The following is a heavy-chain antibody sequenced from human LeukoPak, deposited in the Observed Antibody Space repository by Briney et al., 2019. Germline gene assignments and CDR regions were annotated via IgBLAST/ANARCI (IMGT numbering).Heavy chain of an antibody. D-gene: IGHD4-17*01. CDR1: GYTFTGYY. V-gene: IGHV1-2*02. J-gene: IGHJ3*02. CDR2: INPNSGGT. CDR3: ARGYGYGDYLDAFDI. Sequence: GASVKVSCKASGYTFTGYYMHWVRQAPGQGLEWMGWINPNSGGTNYAQKFQGRVTMTRDTSISTAYMELSRLRSDDTAVYYCARGYGYGDYLDAFDIWGQGTLVTVSS.